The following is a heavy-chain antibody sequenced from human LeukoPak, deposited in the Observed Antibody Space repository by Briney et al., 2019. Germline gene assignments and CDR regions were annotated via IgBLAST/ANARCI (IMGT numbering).Heavy chain of an antibody. D-gene: IGHD5-12*01. CDR2: ISYDGSNK. V-gene: IGHV3-30*04. CDR3: ARDGGGYDYDY. CDR1: GFTFSNFA. Sequence: GGSLRLSCAASGFTFSNFAMHWVRQAPGKGLEWVAVISYDGSNKYYADSVKGRFTISRDNAKNSLYLQMNSLRAEDTAVYYCARDGGGYDYDYWGQGTLVTVSS. J-gene: IGHJ4*02.